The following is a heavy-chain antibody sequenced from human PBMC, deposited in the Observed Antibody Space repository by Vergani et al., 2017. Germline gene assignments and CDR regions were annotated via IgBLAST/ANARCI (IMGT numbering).Heavy chain of an antibody. CDR3: ARSRIYYGAGSPDY. CDR2: VSFRGDT. CDR1: GGSVNSYY. V-gene: IGHV4-59*02. D-gene: IGHD3-10*01. J-gene: IGHJ4*02. Sequence: QLQLQESGPGLVKPSETLSLTCTVSGGSVNSYYWSWIRQPPGKGLEWMGYVSFRGDTLYDPSVKGRMTISLNTSSNQFSLYLTSVTAADTAVYYCARSRIYYGAGSPDYWGQGTLVTVSS.